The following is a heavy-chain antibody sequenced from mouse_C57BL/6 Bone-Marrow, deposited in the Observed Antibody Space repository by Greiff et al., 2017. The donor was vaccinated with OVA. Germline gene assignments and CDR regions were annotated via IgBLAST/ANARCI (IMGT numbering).Heavy chain of an antibody. Sequence: EVKLVESGGGLVQPKGSLKLSCAASGFSFNTYAMNWVRQAPGKGLEWVARIRSKSNNYATYYADSVKDRFTISRDDSESMLYLQMNNLKTEDTAMYYCVRPPYDSYAMDYWGQGTSVTVSS. CDR1: GFSFNTYA. V-gene: IGHV10-1*01. J-gene: IGHJ4*01. CDR2: IRSKSNNYAT. CDR3: VRPPYDSYAMDY.